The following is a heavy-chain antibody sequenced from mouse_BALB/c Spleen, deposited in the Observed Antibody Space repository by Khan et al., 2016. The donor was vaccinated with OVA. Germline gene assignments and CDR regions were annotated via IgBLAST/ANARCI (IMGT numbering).Heavy chain of an antibody. V-gene: IGHV3-2*02. Sequence: EVKLLESGPGLVKPSQSLSLTCTVTGYSITSGYGWNWNRQFPGNKLEWMGYISYSGNTNYNPSLKSRISITRDTSKNQFFLQLNSVTTEDTATYYCARTAMIKYWGQGTTLTVSS. CDR1: GYSITSGYG. D-gene: IGHD1-2*01. J-gene: IGHJ2*01. CDR2: ISYSGNT. CDR3: ARTAMIKY.